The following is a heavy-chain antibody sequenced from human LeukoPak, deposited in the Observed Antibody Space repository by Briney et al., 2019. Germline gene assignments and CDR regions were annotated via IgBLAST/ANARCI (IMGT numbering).Heavy chain of an antibody. Sequence: SETLSLTCTVSGGSISSSSYYWGWIRQPPGKGLEWIGSIYYSGSTYYNPSLKSRVTISVDTSKNQYSLKLSSVTAADTAVYYCASLDGTSFDYWGQGTLVTVSS. D-gene: IGHD2-2*01. CDR1: GGSISSSSYY. V-gene: IGHV4-39*01. CDR2: IYYSGST. CDR3: ASLDGTSFDY. J-gene: IGHJ4*02.